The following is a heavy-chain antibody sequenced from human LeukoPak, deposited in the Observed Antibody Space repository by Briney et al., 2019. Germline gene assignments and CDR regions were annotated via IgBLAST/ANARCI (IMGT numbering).Heavy chain of an antibody. CDR1: GGSISSSSYY. CDR3: TRAISYYDILTGYHNWFDP. D-gene: IGHD3-9*01. Sequence: PSETLSLTCTVSGGSISSSSYYWGWIRQRPGKGLEGIGSIYYSGSTYYNPSLKSRVTISVDTSKNQFSLKLSSVTAADTAVYYCTRAISYYDILTGYHNWFDPWGQGTLVTVSS. J-gene: IGHJ5*02. V-gene: IGHV4-39*07. CDR2: IYYSGST.